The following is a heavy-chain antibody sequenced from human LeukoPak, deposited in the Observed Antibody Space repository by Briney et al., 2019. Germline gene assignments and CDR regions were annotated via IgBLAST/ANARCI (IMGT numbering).Heavy chain of an antibody. J-gene: IGHJ5*01. CDR1: GFTFRTYW. CDR3: AKDGLWFGEFWFDS. D-gene: IGHD3-10*01. CDR2: INQGGSET. Sequence: GGSLRLSCAASGFTFRTYWMSWVRQAPGKGLEWVASINQGGSETYYVESVKGRFTISRDNAMNSFFLQMNSLRAEDTAVYYCAKDGLWFGEFWFDSWGQGTLVTVSS. V-gene: IGHV3-7*01.